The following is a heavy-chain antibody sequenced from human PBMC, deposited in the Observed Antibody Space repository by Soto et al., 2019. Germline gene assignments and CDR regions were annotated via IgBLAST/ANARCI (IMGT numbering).Heavy chain of an antibody. D-gene: IGHD3-10*01. CDR3: ARNYFVSGSYAPWFDP. CDR1: GFTGSLNY. V-gene: IGHV3-66*01. CDR2: IYVNGNT. Sequence: GGSLRLSCAGSGFTGSLNYMGRVRQAPGKGLEWVSVIYVNGNTYSAASVKGRFSISRDSSKNTLYLQMDSLRAEDTAVYFCARNYFVSGSYAPWFDPWGQGTLVTVSS. J-gene: IGHJ5*02.